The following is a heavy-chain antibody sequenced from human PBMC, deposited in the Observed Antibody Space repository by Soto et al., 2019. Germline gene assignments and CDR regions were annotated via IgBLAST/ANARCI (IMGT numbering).Heavy chain of an antibody. CDR2: ISSSSSYI. V-gene: IGHV3-21*01. Sequence: GGSLRLSCAASGFTFSSYSMNWVRQAPGKGLEWVSSISSSSSYIYYADSVKGRFTISRDNAKNSLYLQMNSLRAEDTVVYYCAVRSGYDFTTGMDVWGQGTTVTVSS. CDR3: AVRSGYDFTTGMDV. J-gene: IGHJ6*02. D-gene: IGHD5-12*01. CDR1: GFTFSSYS.